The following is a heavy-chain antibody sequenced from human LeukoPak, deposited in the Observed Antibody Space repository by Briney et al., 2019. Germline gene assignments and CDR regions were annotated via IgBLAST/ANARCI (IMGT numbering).Heavy chain of an antibody. CDR2: IYHSGST. CDR3: ARDLGPRVLGPRKYCSSTSCYSEGFDP. D-gene: IGHD2-2*01. CDR1: GYSISSGGY. Sequence: SETLSLTCSVSGYSISSGGYWGWIRQPPGKGLQWIGSIYHSGSTEYSPSLKSRVTISVDTSKNQFSLKLSSVTAADTAVYYCARDLGPRVLGPRKYCSSTSCYSEGFDPWGQGTLVTVSS. V-gene: IGHV4-38-2*02. J-gene: IGHJ5*02.